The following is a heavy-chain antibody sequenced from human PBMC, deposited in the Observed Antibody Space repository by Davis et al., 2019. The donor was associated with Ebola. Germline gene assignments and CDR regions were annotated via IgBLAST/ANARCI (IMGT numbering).Heavy chain of an antibody. CDR3: ARGSSSSLNSGMDV. J-gene: IGHJ6*04. D-gene: IGHD6-6*01. CDR2: INPHNGNT. V-gene: IGHV1-18*04. CDR1: GYTFTSYG. Sequence: ASVKVSCKASGYTFTSYGITWVRQAPGQGLEWMGWINPHNGNTNYAQNVQGRVTMTTDTSTSTAYMELSSLRSEDTAVYYCARGSSSSLNSGMDVWGTGTSVTVSS.